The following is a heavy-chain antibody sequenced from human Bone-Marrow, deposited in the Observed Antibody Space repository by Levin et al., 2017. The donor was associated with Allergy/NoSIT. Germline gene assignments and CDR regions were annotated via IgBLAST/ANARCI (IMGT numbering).Heavy chain of an antibody. CDR1: GFTFSTYA. V-gene: IGHV3-23*01. D-gene: IGHD1-26*01. CDR2: ISGSGSKT. Sequence: GESLKISCAASGFTFSTYAMNWVRQAPGKGPEWVSGISGSGSKTYYADSVKGRFTITRDYSNKTLYLQMNSLRAEDTAIYYCAKDYSGTYAGFDYWGQGTPVTVSS. J-gene: IGHJ4*02. CDR3: AKDYSGTYAGFDY.